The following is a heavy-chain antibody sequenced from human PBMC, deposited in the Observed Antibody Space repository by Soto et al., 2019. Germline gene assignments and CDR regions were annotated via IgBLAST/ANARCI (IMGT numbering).Heavy chain of an antibody. D-gene: IGHD3-3*01. Sequence: QVQLQESGPGLVKPSETLSLTCTVSGDSISSAYWSWIRQPPGKRLEYISFIYNGGRPHYNPSLESRVTISPDTSKNQFFLQVTSVTPADPAVYYCARGEWCRLGYGMDVWGPGTTVTV. J-gene: IGHJ6*02. V-gene: IGHV4-59*01. CDR3: ARGEWCRLGYGMDV. CDR1: GDSISSAY. CDR2: IYNGGRP.